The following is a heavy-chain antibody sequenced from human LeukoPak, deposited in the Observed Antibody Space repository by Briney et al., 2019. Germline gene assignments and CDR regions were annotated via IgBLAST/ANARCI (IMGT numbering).Heavy chain of an antibody. CDR3: ARATYYDILTGYYPTSYYYGMDV. D-gene: IGHD3-9*01. J-gene: IGHJ6*04. V-gene: IGHV1-69*13. CDR2: IIPIFGTA. Sequence: SVKVSCKASRGTFSSYAISWVRQAPGQGLEWMGGIIPIFGTANYAQKFQGRVTITADESTSTAYMELSSLRSEDTAVYYCARATYYDILTGYYPTSYYYGMDVWGKGTTVTVSS. CDR1: RGTFSSYA.